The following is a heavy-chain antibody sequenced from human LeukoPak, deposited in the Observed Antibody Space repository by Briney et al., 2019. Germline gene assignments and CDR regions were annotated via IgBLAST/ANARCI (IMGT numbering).Heavy chain of an antibody. CDR1: GYTFTDYY. CDR2: IIPILETA. D-gene: IGHD5-18*01. J-gene: IGHJ4*02. Sequence: ASVKVSCKASGYTFTDYYMHWVRQAPGQGLEWMGGIIPILETANYAQKFQGRVTITADKSTTTAYMELSSLRAEDTAVYYCAKDSGYSYGSGSYFDYWGQGTLVTVSS. V-gene: IGHV1-69*10. CDR3: AKDSGYSYGSGSYFDY.